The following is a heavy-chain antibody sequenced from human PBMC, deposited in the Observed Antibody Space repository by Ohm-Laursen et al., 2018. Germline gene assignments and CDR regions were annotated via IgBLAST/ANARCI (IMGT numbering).Heavy chain of an antibody. CDR1: GFTFSSYA. CDR3: AKGKLLWFGELQY. V-gene: IGHV3-23*01. D-gene: IGHD3-10*01. CDR2: ISGSGGST. J-gene: IGHJ4*02. Sequence: SLRLSCTASGFTFSSYAMSWVRQAPGKGLEWVSAISGSGGSTYYADSVKGRFTISRDNSKNTLYLQMNSLRAEDTAVYYCAKGKLLWFGELQYWGQGTLVTVSS.